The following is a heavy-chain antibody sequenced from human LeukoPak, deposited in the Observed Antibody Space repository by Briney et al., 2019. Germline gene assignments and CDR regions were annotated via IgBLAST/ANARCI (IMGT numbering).Heavy chain of an antibody. CDR3: ASRSWYALDC. CDR1: GFTFSSYE. CDR2: ISSSGSTM. D-gene: IGHD6-13*01. Sequence: GGSLRLSCAASGFTFSSYEMNWVRQAPGKGLEWISYISSSGSTMYYADSVKGRFTISRDNAKNSLYLQMNSLRAEDTAIYYWASRSWYALDCWGQGTLVTVSS. V-gene: IGHV3-48*03. J-gene: IGHJ4*02.